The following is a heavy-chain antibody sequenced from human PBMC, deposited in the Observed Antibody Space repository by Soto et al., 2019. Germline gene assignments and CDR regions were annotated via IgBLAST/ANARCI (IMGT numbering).Heavy chain of an antibody. Sequence: ASDTLSLTCAVYGGSFSGYYWSWIRQPPGKGLEWIGEINHSGSTNYNPSLKSRVTISVDTSKNQFSLKLSSVTAADTAVYYCARGRHNRYCSGGSCYSRGMDVWGQGTTVTVSS. D-gene: IGHD2-15*01. CDR3: ARGRHNRYCSGGSCYSRGMDV. J-gene: IGHJ6*02. CDR2: INHSGST. CDR1: GGSFSGYY. V-gene: IGHV4-34*01.